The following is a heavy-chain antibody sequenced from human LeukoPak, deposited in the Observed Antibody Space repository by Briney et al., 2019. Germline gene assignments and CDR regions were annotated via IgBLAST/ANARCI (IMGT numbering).Heavy chain of an antibody. CDR3: ARGDSSSWYRPPYYYYGMDV. CDR1: GGSISSYY. CDR2: IYYSGST. Sequence: PSETLSLTCTVSGGSISSYYWSWIRQPPGKGLEWIGYIYYSGSTNYNPSLKSRVTISVDTSKNQFSLKLSSVTAADTAVYYCARGDSSSWYRPPYYYYGMDVWGQGTPVTVSS. D-gene: IGHD6-13*01. J-gene: IGHJ6*02. V-gene: IGHV4-59*01.